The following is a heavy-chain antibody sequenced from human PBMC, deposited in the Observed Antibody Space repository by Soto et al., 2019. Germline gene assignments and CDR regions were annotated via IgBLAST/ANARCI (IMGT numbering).Heavy chain of an antibody. V-gene: IGHV2-26*01. CDR1: GFSLTNARLG. CDR3: ARIRDESTGYYSHDGAFEI. Sequence: QVTLKESGPVLVKPTETLRLTCTVSGFSLTNARLGVSWIRQPPGKALEWLGHIFSNDDNSYSASLKTRLTISKDSSKSQVFLTMSNMDPVDTATYYCARIRDESTGYYSHDGAFEIWGQGTMVTVSS. J-gene: IGHJ3*02. CDR2: IFSNDDN. D-gene: IGHD3-22*01.